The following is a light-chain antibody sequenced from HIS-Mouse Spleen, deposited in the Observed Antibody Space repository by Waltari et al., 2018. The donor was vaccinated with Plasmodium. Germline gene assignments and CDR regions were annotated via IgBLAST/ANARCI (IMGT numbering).Light chain of an antibody. V-gene: IGLV2-8*01. Sequence: QSALTQPPSASGSPGQSVPISCTGTRSDVGGYNYVSWYKQHPGKAPKLMIYEVSKRPSGVPDRFSGSKSGNTASLTVSGLQAEDEADYYCSSYAGSNNLVFGGGTKLTVL. CDR3: SSYAGSNNLV. CDR2: EVS. CDR1: RSDVGGYNY. J-gene: IGLJ2*01.